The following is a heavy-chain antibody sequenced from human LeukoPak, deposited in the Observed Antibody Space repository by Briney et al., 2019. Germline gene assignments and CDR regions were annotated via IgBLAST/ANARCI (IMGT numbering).Heavy chain of an antibody. CDR2: INPNSGGT. CDR1: GYTFTGYY. CDR3: ARGRYDYVWESYRLFDY. V-gene: IGHV1-2*02. D-gene: IGHD3-16*02. J-gene: IGHJ4*02. Sequence: ASVKVSCKASGYTFTGYYMHWVRRAPGQGLEWMGWINPNSGGTNYAQKFQGRVTMTRDTSISTAYMELSRLRSDDTAVYYCARGRYDYVWESYRLFDYWGQGTLVTVSS.